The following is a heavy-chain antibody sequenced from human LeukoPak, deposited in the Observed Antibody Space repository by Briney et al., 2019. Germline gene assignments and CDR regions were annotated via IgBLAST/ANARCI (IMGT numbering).Heavy chain of an antibody. CDR2: IYPGDSDT. CDR1: GYTFTDYW. Sequence: GESLKISCKGSGYTFTDYWIGWVRQMPGKGLEWMGIIYPGDSDTRYSPFFQGLVTISADKSINTAYLQWSRLKASDTAMYYCARGRYCSSTSCYKGYFDLWGRGTLVTVSS. CDR3: ARGRYCSSTSCYKGYFDL. V-gene: IGHV5-51*01. J-gene: IGHJ2*01. D-gene: IGHD2-2*02.